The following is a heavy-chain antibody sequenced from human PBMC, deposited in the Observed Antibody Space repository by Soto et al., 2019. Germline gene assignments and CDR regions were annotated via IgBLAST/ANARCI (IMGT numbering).Heavy chain of an antibody. D-gene: IGHD6-13*01. V-gene: IGHV4-30-4*01. CDR2: IYYSGST. Sequence: ASETLYLTCTFSGGSISSAGFYWSWIRQPPGKGLEWIGYIYYSGSTYYNPSLKSRVTISVDTSKNQFSLKLSSVTAADTAVYYCARFTMAAAGYVVYNWFEPCGQGTLVTVSS. CDR3: ARFTMAAAGYVVYNWFEP. J-gene: IGHJ5*02. CDR1: GGSISSAGFY.